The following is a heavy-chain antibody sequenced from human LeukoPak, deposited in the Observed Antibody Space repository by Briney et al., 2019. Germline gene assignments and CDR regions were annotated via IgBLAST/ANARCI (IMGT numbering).Heavy chain of an antibody. CDR3: ASRRDYGDYDFDY. CDR2: ISSSGSTI. D-gene: IGHD4-17*01. V-gene: IGHV3-48*03. Sequence: PGGSLRLSCAASGFTFSSYEMNWVRQAPGKGLELGSYISSSGSTIYYADSVKGRFTISRDNAKNSLYLQMNSLRAEDTAVYYCASRRDYGDYDFDYWGQGTLVTVSS. CDR1: GFTFSSYE. J-gene: IGHJ4*02.